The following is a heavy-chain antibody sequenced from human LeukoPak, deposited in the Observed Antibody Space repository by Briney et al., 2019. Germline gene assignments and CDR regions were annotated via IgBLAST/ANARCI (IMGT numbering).Heavy chain of an antibody. V-gene: IGHV3-74*01. J-gene: IGHJ4*02. CDR2: LNTDGSRI. D-gene: IGHD3-22*01. CDR1: GFTFSSYW. Sequence: GGSLRLSCAASGFTFSSYWMHWVRQAPGKGLVWVSRLNTDGSRINYADSVKGRFTISRDNAKNTLYLQMNSLRAEDTAVYYCAKDNYDSSGFTADYWGQGTLVTVSS. CDR3: AKDNYDSSGFTADY.